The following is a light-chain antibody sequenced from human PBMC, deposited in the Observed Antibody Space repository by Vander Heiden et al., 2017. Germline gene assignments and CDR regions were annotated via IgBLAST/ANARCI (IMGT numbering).Light chain of an antibody. CDR3: SSYTSSSTYV. CDR2: DVS. Sequence: HSALTQPASVSGSPGQSITISCTGTSSDVGGYNYVSWYQQHPGKATKLMIYDVSSRPSGVSNRFSGSKSGNTASLTISGLQAEDEADYYCSSYTSSSTYVFGTGTKVTVL. CDR1: SSDVGGYNY. J-gene: IGLJ1*01. V-gene: IGLV2-14*03.